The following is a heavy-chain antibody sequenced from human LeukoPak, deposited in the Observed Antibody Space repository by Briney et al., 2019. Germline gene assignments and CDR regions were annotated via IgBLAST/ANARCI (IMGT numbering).Heavy chain of an antibody. CDR1: GYSISSGYF. Sequence: SETLSLTCTVSGYSISSGYFWGWIRQPPGKGLEWIGYIYYSGTTNYNPSLRSRVTISVDTSKNQFSLRLSSVTSADTALYYCARENSYYDSSAYYYGSGYFDYWGQGTLVTVSS. J-gene: IGHJ4*02. V-gene: IGHV4-38-2*02. D-gene: IGHD3-22*01. CDR2: IYYSGTT. CDR3: ARENSYYDSSAYYYGSGYFDY.